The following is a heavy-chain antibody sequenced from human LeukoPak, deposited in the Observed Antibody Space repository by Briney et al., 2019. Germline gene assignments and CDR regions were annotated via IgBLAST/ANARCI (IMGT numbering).Heavy chain of an antibody. CDR2: IYTSGST. D-gene: IGHD3-22*01. V-gene: IGHV4-4*07. J-gene: IGHJ6*03. Sequence: SETLSLTCTVSGGSISSYYWSWIRQPAGKGLEWIGRIYTSGSTNYNPSLKSRVTMSVDTSKNQFSLKLSSVTAADTAVYYCARGDTYYYDSSGSPDYMEVWGKGTTVTVSS. CDR1: GGSISSYY. CDR3: ARGDTYYYDSSGSPDYMEV.